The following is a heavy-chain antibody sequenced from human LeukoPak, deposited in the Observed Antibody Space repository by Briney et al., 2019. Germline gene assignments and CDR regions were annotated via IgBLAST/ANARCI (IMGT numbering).Heavy chain of an antibody. V-gene: IGHV3-7*01. CDR1: GFSFSSYY. D-gene: IGHD2-15*01. Sequence: GGSLRLSRAASGFSFSSYYMTWVRQAPGKGLEWVAYIKEDGSEKNYVDSVKGRFTISRDNAKNSLYLQMNSLRAEDTAVYYCVRDRGYCSGGNCYTVLDYWGQGTLVTVSS. CDR3: VRDRGYCSGGNCYTVLDY. CDR2: IKEDGSEK. J-gene: IGHJ4*02.